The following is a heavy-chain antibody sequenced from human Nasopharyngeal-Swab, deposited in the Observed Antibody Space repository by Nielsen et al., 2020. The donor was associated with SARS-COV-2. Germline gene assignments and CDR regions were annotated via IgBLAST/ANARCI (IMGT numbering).Heavy chain of an antibody. D-gene: IGHD6-13*01. V-gene: IGHV3-21*01. CDR2: ISSSSSYI. Sequence: GGSLRLSCAASGFTFSSYSMNWVRQAPGKGLEWVSSISSSSSYIYYADSVKGRFTISRDNAKNSLYLQMNSLRAEDTAVYYCARDGAAGKGEQGSWSQGTLVTVSS. CDR1: GFTFSSYS. CDR3: ARDGAAGKGEQGS. J-gene: IGHJ4*02.